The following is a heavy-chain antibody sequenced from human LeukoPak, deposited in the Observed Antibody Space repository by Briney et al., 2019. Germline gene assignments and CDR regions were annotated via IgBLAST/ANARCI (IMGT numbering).Heavy chain of an antibody. CDR2: IYYSGST. D-gene: IGHD6-13*01. V-gene: IGHV4-59*01. Sequence: SETLSLTCTVSGGSISSYYWSWIRQPPGKGLEWIGYIYYSGSTNYNPSLKSRVTISVDTSKNQFSLKLSSVTAADTAVYYCARYSSSWIFDYWDQGTLVTVSS. CDR1: GGSISSYY. J-gene: IGHJ4*02. CDR3: ARYSSSWIFDY.